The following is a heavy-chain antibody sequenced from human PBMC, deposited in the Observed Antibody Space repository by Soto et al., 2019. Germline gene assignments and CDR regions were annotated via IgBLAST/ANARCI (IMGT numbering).Heavy chain of an antibody. CDR1: GGSFSSSSYY. D-gene: IGHD2-15*01. V-gene: IGHV4-39*01. J-gene: IGHJ4*02. Sequence: SETLSLTCTVSGGSFSSSSYYWGWIRQPPGKGLEWIGSVYYSGSTYYNPSLKGRVTISVDTSKNQFSLKLSSVTAADTAVYYCARPAVAATLPDYFDNWGQGTLVTVSS. CDR2: VYYSGST. CDR3: ARPAVAATLPDYFDN.